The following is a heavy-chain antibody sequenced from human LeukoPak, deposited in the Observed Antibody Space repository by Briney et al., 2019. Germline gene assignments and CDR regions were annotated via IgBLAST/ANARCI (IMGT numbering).Heavy chain of an antibody. CDR2: IKQDGSEK. V-gene: IGHV3-7*01. Sequence: PGGSLRLSWEASGFTFSIYEVNWVRQAPGKGLEWVANIKQDGSEKYYVDSVKGRFTISRDNAKNSLYLQMNSLRAEDTAVYYCARAGIVGATPYGYWGQGTLVTVSS. CDR3: ARAGIVGATPYGY. J-gene: IGHJ4*02. CDR1: GFTFSIYE. D-gene: IGHD1-26*01.